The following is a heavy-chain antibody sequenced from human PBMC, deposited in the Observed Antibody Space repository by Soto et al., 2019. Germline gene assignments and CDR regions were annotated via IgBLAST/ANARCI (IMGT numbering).Heavy chain of an antibody. CDR3: ARDQCLDYDILTRSRTWGSCPMDV. CDR2: IYYSGST. V-gene: IGHV4-31*03. J-gene: IGHJ6*03. Sequence: SETLSLTCTVSGGSISSGGYYWSWIRQHPGKGLEWIGYIYYSGSTYYNPSLKSRVTISVDTSKNQFSLKLSSVTAADTAVYYCARDQCLDYDILTRSRTWGSCPMDVWGKGTTVTVSS. D-gene: IGHD3-9*01. CDR1: GGSISSGGYY.